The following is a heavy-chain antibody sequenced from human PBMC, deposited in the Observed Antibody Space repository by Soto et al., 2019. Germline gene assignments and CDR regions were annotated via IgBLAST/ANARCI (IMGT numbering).Heavy chain of an antibody. CDR2: IKPSSGGT. Sequence: QEQLVQSGAEVKRPGDSVKVSCTASGYTCSDYYILWVLQAPGQGLEWLAWIKPSSGGTNYEEKFQDRVTVTSDTAISTTFLELSSMRSDDTAVYYCAKCRSQWLSSLHSWGQGTLITVSS. V-gene: IGHV1-2*02. J-gene: IGHJ4*02. CDR1: GYTCSDYY. CDR3: AKCRSQWLSSLHS. D-gene: IGHD6-19*01.